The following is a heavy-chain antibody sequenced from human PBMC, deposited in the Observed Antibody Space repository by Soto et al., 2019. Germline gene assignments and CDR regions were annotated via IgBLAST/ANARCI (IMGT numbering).Heavy chain of an antibody. V-gene: IGHV4-34*01. CDR3: ARQVKKCSTTVPGVDY. CDR2: INHSGST. D-gene: IGHD3-10*01. J-gene: IGHJ4*02. Sequence: PSETLSLTCTVHGGSFSGYYWSWIRQPPRKGLEWIGEINHSGSTNYNPSHKRRVTISVNTSKNQFSLKLSSVTAADTAVFFCARQVKKCSTTVPGVDYWGLGTLVTVAS. CDR1: GGSFSGYY.